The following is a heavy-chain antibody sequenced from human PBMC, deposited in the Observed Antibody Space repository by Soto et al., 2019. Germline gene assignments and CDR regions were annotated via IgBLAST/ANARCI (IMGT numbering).Heavy chain of an antibody. D-gene: IGHD3-22*01. V-gene: IGHV5-51*01. CDR1: GYSFTSYW. J-gene: IGHJ6*02. Sequence: GESLKISCKGSGYSFTSYWIGWVRQMPGKGLEWMGIIYPGDSDTRYSPSFQGQVTISADKSISTAYLQWSSLKASDTAMYYCARRRSGSNYYYYYGMDVWGQGTTVTVSS. CDR2: IYPGDSDT. CDR3: ARRRSGSNYYYYYGMDV.